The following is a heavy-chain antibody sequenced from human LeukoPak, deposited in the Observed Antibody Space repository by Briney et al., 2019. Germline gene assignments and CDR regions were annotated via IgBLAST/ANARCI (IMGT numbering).Heavy chain of an antibody. CDR2: IIPIFGTA. J-gene: IGHJ5*02. CDR3: ARGGPNGYTYAVRYYNWFDP. D-gene: IGHD5-24*01. Sequence: GASVKVSCKASGGTFSSYAISWVRQAPGHGLEWMGGIIPIFGTANYAQKFQGRVTITADESTSTAYMELSSLRSEGTAVYYCARGGPNGYTYAVRYYNWFDPWGQGTLVTVSS. V-gene: IGHV1-69*01. CDR1: GGTFSSYA.